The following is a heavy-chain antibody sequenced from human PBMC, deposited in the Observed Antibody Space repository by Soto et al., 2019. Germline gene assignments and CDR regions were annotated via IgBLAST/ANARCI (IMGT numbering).Heavy chain of an antibody. J-gene: IGHJ4*02. CDR3: TSFDSSGYYPQNHY. Sequence: SVKVSCKVSGGSFSSFSINWVRQAPGQGFEWMGGIVPILGTANFTQKFQGRVTFTADESTTTAYMTLSSLTSEDTAIYYCTSFDSSGYYPQNHYWRRGTQVTVSS. D-gene: IGHD3-22*01. CDR2: IVPILGTA. CDR1: GGSFSSFS. V-gene: IGHV1-69*13.